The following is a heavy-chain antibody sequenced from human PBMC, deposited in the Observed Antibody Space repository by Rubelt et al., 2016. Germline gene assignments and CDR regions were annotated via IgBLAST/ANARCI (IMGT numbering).Heavy chain of an antibody. Sequence: GKGLVWVSRINSDGSTTSYADSVKGRFTIYRDDAKNTLYLQMNSLRAEDTAVYYCARREGYCSGGTCYFDYWGQGTLVTVSS. D-gene: IGHD2-15*01. V-gene: IGHV3-74*01. CDR2: INSDGSTT. J-gene: IGHJ4*02. CDR3: ARREGYCSGGTCYFDY.